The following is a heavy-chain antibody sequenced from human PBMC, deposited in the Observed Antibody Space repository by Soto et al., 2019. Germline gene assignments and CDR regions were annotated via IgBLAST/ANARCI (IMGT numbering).Heavy chain of an antibody. CDR1: GGSILRHL. Sequence: SETLSLTCSVSGGSILRHLWGWIRQPPGKGLEWIGYISHSASTTHNPTLKSRVIISVDISKNQVSLQLRSVAAADTAVYYCAREGPLSGDAFDIWGRGTMVTVSS. V-gene: IGHV4-59*11. CDR3: AREGPLSGDAFDI. J-gene: IGHJ3*02. CDR2: ISHSAST. D-gene: IGHD3-16*01.